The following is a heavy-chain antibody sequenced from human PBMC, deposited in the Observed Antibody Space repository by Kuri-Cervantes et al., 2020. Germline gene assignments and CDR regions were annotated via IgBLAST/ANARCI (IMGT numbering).Heavy chain of an antibody. D-gene: IGHD1-1*01. CDR1: GFIFSDYG. J-gene: IGHJ6*03. V-gene: IGHV3-30*03. CDR2: ISYDGSEK. CDR3: ARALEPYYNYYYMDV. Sequence: GESLKISCAASGFIFSDYGMHWVRQAPGKGLEWVAVISYDGSEKYYADSVKGRFTISRDNSKNTLSLQMNSLRAEDTAMYYCARALEPYYNYYYMDVWGKGTTVTVSS.